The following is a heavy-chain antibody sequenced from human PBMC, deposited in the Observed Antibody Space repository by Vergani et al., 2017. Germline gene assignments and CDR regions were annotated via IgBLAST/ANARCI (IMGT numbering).Heavy chain of an antibody. V-gene: IGHV4-34*01. D-gene: IGHD3-3*01. J-gene: IGHJ6*02. Sequence: QVQLQQWGAGLLKPSETLSLTCAVYGGSFSGYYWSWIRQPPGKGLEWIGEINHSGSTNYNPSLKSRVTISVDTSKNQFSLKLSSVTAADTAVYYCARGPVYDFWSGYNYYYYGMDVGGQGTTVTVSS. CDR1: GGSFSGYY. CDR2: INHSGST. CDR3: ARGPVYDFWSGYNYYYYGMDV.